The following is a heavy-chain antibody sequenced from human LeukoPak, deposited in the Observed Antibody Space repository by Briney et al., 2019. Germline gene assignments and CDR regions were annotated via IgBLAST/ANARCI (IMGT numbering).Heavy chain of an antibody. Sequence: RGGSLRLSYSVSGFTFGCYGIHWVRQAPGKGLEFVSAIGANGGTTYYTDSVKGRFTISRDNSKNTVFLQMSSLRAEDTAVYHCASLGRDAYGHNFYYRDQGTLVTVSS. V-gene: IGHV3-64D*09. CDR1: GFTFGCYG. D-gene: IGHD5-24*01. CDR2: IGANGGTT. CDR3: ASLGRDAYGHNFYY. J-gene: IGHJ4*02.